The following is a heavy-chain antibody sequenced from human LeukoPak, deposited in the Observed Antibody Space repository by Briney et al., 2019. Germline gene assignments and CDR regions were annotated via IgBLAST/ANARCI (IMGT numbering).Heavy chain of an antibody. CDR2: ISSSSSYI. D-gene: IGHD3-9*01. CDR3: VYFDWTGTVRLDY. CDR1: GFTFSSYS. V-gene: IGHV3-21*01. Sequence: GGSLRLSCAASGFTFSSYSMNWVRQAPGKGLEWVSSISSSSSYIYYADSVKGRFTISRDNAKNSLYPQMNSLRAEDTAVYYCVYFDWTGTVRLDYWGQGTLVTVSS. J-gene: IGHJ4*02.